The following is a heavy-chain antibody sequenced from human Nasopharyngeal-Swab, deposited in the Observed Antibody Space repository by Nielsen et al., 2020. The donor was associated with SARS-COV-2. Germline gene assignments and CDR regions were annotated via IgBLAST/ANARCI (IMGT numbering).Heavy chain of an antibody. Sequence: GESLKISCAASGFTFSSYGMHWVRQAPGKGLEWVAVISYDGSNKYYADSVKGRFTIFRDNSKNTLYLQMNSLRAEDTAVYYCAKDPYYDFWSGNTDGMDVWGQGTTVTVSS. CDR3: AKDPYYDFWSGNTDGMDV. CDR2: ISYDGSNK. D-gene: IGHD3-3*01. J-gene: IGHJ6*02. CDR1: GFTFSSYG. V-gene: IGHV3-30*18.